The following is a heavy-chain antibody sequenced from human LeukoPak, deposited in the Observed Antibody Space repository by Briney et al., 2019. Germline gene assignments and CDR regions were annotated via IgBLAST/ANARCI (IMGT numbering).Heavy chain of an antibody. Sequence: ASVTVSCKASGNTFTSYGFSWVRQAPGQGLEWMGWISAYNGDRKYEQRLQGRVTLTTDTSTSTAYMELRSLISDDTAVYYCARESRHGGDFDYWGQGTLVTVSS. V-gene: IGHV1-18*01. CDR3: ARESRHGGDFDY. CDR2: ISAYNGDR. J-gene: IGHJ4*02. CDR1: GNTFTSYG. D-gene: IGHD2-21*01.